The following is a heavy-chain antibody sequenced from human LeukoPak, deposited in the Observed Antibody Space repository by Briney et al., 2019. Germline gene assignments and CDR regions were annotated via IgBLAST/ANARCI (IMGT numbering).Heavy chain of an antibody. J-gene: IGHJ6*02. CDR3: ASYAVDV. Sequence: GGSLRLPCAASGFTFSSYWMHWVRQAPGKGLVWVSCIKSDGSSTRYADSVRGRFTISRDNAKNTLYLQMNSLGAEDTAVYYCASYAVDVWGQGTTVTVSS. V-gene: IGHV3-74*01. CDR1: GFTFSSYW. CDR2: IKSDGSST.